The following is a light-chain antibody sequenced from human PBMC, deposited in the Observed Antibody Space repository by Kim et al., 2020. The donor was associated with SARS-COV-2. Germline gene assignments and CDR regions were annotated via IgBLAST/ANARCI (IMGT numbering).Light chain of an antibody. CDR3: QQYGSSPYT. CDR2: GAS. J-gene: IGKJ2*01. CDR1: QIVISSY. Sequence: SPGDSATLSCRAIQIVISSYVAWYQQKPGQAPRLLIHGASSRATGIPDRFSGSGSGTEFTLTISRLEPEDFAVYYCQQYGSSPYTFGQGTKVDIK. V-gene: IGKV3-20*01.